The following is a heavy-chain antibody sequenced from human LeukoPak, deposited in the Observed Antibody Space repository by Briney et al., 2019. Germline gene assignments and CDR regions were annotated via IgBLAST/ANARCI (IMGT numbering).Heavy chain of an antibody. Sequence: SQTLSLTCTVSGGSISSYYWSWIWQPPGKGLEWISNIYYSGSNNSNPYLKSRITISVDTYKIQFSLKLSSVTDADTAVHYCARNDGAYFDLWGRGTLVTVSS. CDR3: ARNDGAYFDL. D-gene: IGHD5-24*01. CDR1: GGSISSYY. CDR2: IYYSGSN. J-gene: IGHJ2*01. V-gene: IGHV4-59*13.